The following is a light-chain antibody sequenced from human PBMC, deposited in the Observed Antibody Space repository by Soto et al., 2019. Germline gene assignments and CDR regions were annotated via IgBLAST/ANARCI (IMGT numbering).Light chain of an antibody. Sequence: DIVMTQSPDSLSVSLGERATINCKSSQTVLHGSTHLAWYQQRAGQPPKLLIYWASTRESGVPDRFSGSGSGTDFTLTISSLQAEDVAVYYCQQYYTTPVTFGQGTKVEI. J-gene: IGKJ1*01. CDR2: WAS. CDR1: QTVLHGSTH. V-gene: IGKV4-1*01. CDR3: QQYYTTPVT.